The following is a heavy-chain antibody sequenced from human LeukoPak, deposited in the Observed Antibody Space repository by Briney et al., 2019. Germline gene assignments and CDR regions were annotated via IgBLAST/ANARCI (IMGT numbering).Heavy chain of an antibody. CDR2: IIPIFGTA. J-gene: IGHJ6*02. CDR3: ATQGGVTMVRGVTYYYYYGMDV. CDR1: VGTFSSYA. V-gene: IGHV1-69*13. Sequence: SVKVSCKASVGTFSSYAVSWVRQAPGQGLEWMGGIIPIFGTANYAQKFQGRVTITADESTSTAYMELSSLRSEDTAVYYCATQGGVTMVRGVTYYYYYGMDVWGQGTTVTVSS. D-gene: IGHD3-10*01.